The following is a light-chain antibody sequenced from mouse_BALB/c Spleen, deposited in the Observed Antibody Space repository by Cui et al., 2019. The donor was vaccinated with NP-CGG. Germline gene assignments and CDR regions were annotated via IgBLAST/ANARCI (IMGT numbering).Light chain of an antibody. J-gene: IGLJ1*01. CDR2: GTN. Sequence: HAVIPQSAPITTSPGETVTLTCRSSTGAVTTSNYANWVQEKPDHLFTGLIGGTNNRAPGVPARFSGSLIGDKAALTITGAQTEDEAIYFCILWYSNHWVFGGGTKLTVL. CDR1: TGAVTTSNY. CDR3: ILWYSNHWV. V-gene: IGLV1*01.